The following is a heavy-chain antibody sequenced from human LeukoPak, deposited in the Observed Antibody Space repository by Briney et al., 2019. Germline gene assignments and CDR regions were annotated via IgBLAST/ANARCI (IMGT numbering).Heavy chain of an antibody. D-gene: IGHD6-19*01. J-gene: IGHJ4*02. CDR1: GYTLTELS. CDR3: ATETPGIAVAGTGFDY. CDR2: FDPEDGET. V-gene: IGHV1-24*01. Sequence: ASVKVSCKVSGYTLTELSMHWVRQAPGKGLEWMGGFDPEDGETIYAQKSQGRVTMTEDTSTDTAYMELSSLRSEDTAVYYCATETPGIAVAGTGFDYWGQGTLVTVSS.